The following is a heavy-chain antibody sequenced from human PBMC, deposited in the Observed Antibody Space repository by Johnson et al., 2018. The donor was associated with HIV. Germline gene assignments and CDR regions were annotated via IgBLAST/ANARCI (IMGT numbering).Heavy chain of an antibody. D-gene: IGHD3-3*01. J-gene: IGHJ3*02. Sequence: VQLVESGGGLVQPGGSLRLSCAASGFIFSSYAMHWVRQGPGKRLEFVSAISDSGSTYYADSVKGRFTISRDNSKNTLYLQMNSLRAEDTAVYYCTKDGQPYYNFWSASPDVFDIWGQGTMVTVSS. CDR2: ISDSGST. CDR3: TKDGQPYYNFWSASPDVFDI. V-gene: IGHV3-23*04. CDR1: GFIFSSYA.